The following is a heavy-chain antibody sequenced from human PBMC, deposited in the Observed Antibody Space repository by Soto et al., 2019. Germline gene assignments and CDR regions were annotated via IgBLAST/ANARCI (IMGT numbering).Heavy chain of an antibody. CDR2: INAGNGNT. J-gene: IGHJ6*03. CDR3: AREPTVTTVYYYYYYMDV. V-gene: IGHV1-3*01. D-gene: IGHD4-17*01. CDR1: GYTFTSYA. Sequence: ASVKVSCKASGYTFTSYAMHWVRQAPGQRLEWMGWINAGNGNTKYSQKFQGRVTITRDTSASTAYMELSSLRSEDTAVYYCAREPTVTTVYYYYYYMDVWGKGTTVTVSS.